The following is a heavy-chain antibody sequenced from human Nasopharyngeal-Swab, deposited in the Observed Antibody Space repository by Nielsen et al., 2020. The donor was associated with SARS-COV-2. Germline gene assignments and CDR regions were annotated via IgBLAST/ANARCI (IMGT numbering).Heavy chain of an antibody. J-gene: IGHJ6*02. CDR3: ATSPLGAAAHCAMDV. CDR2: IYPGDSDT. Sequence: GGSLRLSCKGSGYSFTNYWIGWVRQMPGKGLEWMGIIYPGDSDTRYSPSFQGQVTISADKSINTAYLQWSSLKASDTAMYYCATSPLGAAAHCAMDVWGQGTTVTVSS. CDR1: GYSFTNYW. V-gene: IGHV5-51*01. D-gene: IGHD6-13*01.